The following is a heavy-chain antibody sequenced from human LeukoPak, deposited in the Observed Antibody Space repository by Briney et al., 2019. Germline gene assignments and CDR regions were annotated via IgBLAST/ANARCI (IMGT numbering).Heavy chain of an antibody. CDR1: GYTFTGYY. CDR3: AFAQPLVRGVRCWPPFYY. D-gene: IGHD3-10*02. J-gene: IGHJ4*02. CDR2: INPNSGGT. Sequence: ASVTVSCKASGYTFTGYYMHWVRQAPGQGVEWMGWINPNSGGTNYAQTVQGRVTMTRDTSISTVYMELSRLRSDDTAVYYCAFAQPLVRGVRCWPPFYYWGQGTPVTVSS. V-gene: IGHV1-2*02.